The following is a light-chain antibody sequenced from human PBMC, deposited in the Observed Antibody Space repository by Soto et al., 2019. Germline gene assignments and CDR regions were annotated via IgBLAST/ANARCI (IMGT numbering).Light chain of an antibody. CDR2: GTS. V-gene: IGKV3-20*01. CDR1: QTISSNY. CDR3: HQYYSSIT. Sequence: EIVLTQSPGTLSVSPGERATLSCRASQTISSNYLAWYQQKPGQAPSLLIYGTSSRATGIPDRFSGSGSGTDFTLTISRLEPEDIAVYFCHQYYSSITFGGGTKVEVK. J-gene: IGKJ4*01.